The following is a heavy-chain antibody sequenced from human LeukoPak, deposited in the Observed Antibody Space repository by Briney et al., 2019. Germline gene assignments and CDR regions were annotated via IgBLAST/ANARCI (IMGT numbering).Heavy chain of an antibody. J-gene: IGHJ4*02. Sequence: SETLSLTCAVYGGSFSGYYWSWIRQPPGKGLEWIGEINHSGSTNYNPSLKSRVTISEDTSKNQFSLKLSSVTAADTAVYYCARGDLTTVTRFDYWGQGILVTVSS. CDR2: INHSGST. CDR3: ARGDLTTVTRFDY. D-gene: IGHD4-17*01. V-gene: IGHV4-34*01. CDR1: GGSFSGYY.